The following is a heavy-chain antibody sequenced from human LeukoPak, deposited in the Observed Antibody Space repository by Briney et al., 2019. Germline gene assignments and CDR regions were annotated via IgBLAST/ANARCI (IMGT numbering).Heavy chain of an antibody. V-gene: IGHV4-59*01. CDR3: ARDRDSSGYQYNAFDI. CDR1: GGSINNYY. D-gene: IGHD3-22*01. J-gene: IGHJ3*02. CDR2: IYYSGST. Sequence: SETLSPTCTVSGGSINNYYWSWIRQPPGKGLEWIGYIYYSGSTNYNPSLKSRVTISVDTSKNQFSLKLSSVTAADTAVYYCARDRDSSGYQYNAFDIWGQGTMVTVSS.